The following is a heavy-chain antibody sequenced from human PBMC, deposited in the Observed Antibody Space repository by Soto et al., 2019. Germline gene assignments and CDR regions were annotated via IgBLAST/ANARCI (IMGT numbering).Heavy chain of an antibody. CDR3: ARHHQILWFGELLHPPDY. V-gene: IGHV5-10-1*01. Sequence: GESLKISCKVSGYSFTSYWSSWVRQMPGKGLEWMGRIDPSDSYTNYSPSFQGHVTISADKSISTAYLQWSSLKASDTAMYYCARHHQILWFGELLHPPDYWGQGTLVTVSS. J-gene: IGHJ4*02. CDR2: IDPSDSYT. D-gene: IGHD3-10*01. CDR1: GYSFTSYW.